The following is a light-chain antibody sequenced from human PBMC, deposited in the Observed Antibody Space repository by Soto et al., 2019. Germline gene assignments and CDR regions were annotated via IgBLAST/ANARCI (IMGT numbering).Light chain of an antibody. V-gene: IGKV3-20*01. Sequence: ESMVTQAPGTLSLSPGERATRSCRASQSVSTRYLASYQQKPGQAPRLLIYGASSKDAGIPDRFSGSGTGTDFPLTISRLEPEDFAVYYCHQFGSSPLSFTFGQGTKLEI. CDR1: QSVSTRY. CDR2: GAS. CDR3: HQFGSSPLSFT. J-gene: IGKJ2*01.